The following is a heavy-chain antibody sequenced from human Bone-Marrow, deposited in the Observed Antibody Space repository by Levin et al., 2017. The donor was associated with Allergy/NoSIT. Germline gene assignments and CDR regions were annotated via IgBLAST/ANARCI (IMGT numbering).Heavy chain of an antibody. CDR3: ARQPGWIRGAFDY. D-gene: IGHD6-19*01. J-gene: IGHJ4*02. Sequence: LAGGSLRLSCAASGFTFSSYGMHWVRQTPGKGLEWVAVIWYDGSNKYYADSVKGRFTISRDNSKNTLYLQMNSLRAEDTAVYYCARQPGWIRGAFDYWGQGTLVTVSS. CDR1: GFTFSSYG. V-gene: IGHV3-33*01. CDR2: IWYDGSNK.